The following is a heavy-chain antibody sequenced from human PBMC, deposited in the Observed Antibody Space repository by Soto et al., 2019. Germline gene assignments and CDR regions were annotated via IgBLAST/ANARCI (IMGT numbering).Heavy chain of an antibody. CDR3: ASYGDYPSDWYFDL. CDR2: IIPIFGTA. V-gene: IGHV1-69*12. CDR1: GGTFSSYA. D-gene: IGHD4-17*01. J-gene: IGHJ2*01. Sequence: QVQLVQSGAEVKKPGSSVKVSCKASGGTFSSYAISWVRQAPGQGLEWMGGIIPIFGTANYAQKFQGRVTITADEAASTAYMELSSLRSEDTAVYYCASYGDYPSDWYFDLWGRGTLVTVSS.